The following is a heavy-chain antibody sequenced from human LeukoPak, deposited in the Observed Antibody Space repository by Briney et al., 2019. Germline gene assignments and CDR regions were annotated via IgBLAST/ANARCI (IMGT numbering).Heavy chain of an antibody. Sequence: GGSLRLSCAASGYTFSSYSINWVRQAPGKGLEWVSSIIVRSNYIYCADSVRGRFSISRDDARDSLYLQMNSLRAEDTAVYYCVRLRRNSDTSGFYYYYDYWGQGTLVTVSS. CDR3: VRLRRNSDTSGFYYYYDY. V-gene: IGHV3-21*01. D-gene: IGHD3-22*01. J-gene: IGHJ4*02. CDR2: IIVRSNYI. CDR1: GYTFSSYS.